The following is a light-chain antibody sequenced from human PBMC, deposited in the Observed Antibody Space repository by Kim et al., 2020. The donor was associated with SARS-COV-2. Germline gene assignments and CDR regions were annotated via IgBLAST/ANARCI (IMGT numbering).Light chain of an antibody. CDR3: QQSFSNPLT. Sequence: DIQMTQSPSSLSASVGDRVTLTCRTSHNINTNLNWYQQKPGKAPKVLIYDTSTLESGVPSRFSGSGSGTDFTLTIINLQPEDFATYYCQQSFSNPLTFGGGTKVDIK. V-gene: IGKV1-39*01. CDR2: DTS. CDR1: HNINTN. J-gene: IGKJ4*01.